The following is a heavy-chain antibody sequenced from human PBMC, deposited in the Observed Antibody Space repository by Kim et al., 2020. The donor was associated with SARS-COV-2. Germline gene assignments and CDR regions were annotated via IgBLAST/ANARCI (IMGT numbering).Heavy chain of an antibody. Sequence: GESLKISCKGSGYSFTSYWISWVRQMPGKGLEWMGRIDPSDSYTNYSPSFQGHVTISADKSISTAYLQWSSLKASDTAMYYCARHEGGYCSGGSCYPGAFDIWGQGTMVTVSS. CDR2: IDPSDSYT. J-gene: IGHJ3*02. CDR3: ARHEGGYCSGGSCYPGAFDI. CDR1: GYSFTSYW. V-gene: IGHV5-10-1*01. D-gene: IGHD2-15*01.